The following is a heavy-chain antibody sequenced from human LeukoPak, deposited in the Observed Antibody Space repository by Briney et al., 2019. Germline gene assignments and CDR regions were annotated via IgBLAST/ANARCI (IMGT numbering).Heavy chain of an antibody. CDR3: VRENHGSFDY. CDR1: GFSFSSYY. V-gene: IGHV3-21*01. D-gene: IGHD1-14*01. CDR2: ISSSSTYI. Sequence: GGSLRLSCAASGFSFSSYYVNWVRQAPGKGLEWVSCISSSSTYIYYADSVRGRFAISRDNAKNSLYLQMNSLRADDTAVYYCVRENHGSFDYWGQGSLVTVSS. J-gene: IGHJ4*02.